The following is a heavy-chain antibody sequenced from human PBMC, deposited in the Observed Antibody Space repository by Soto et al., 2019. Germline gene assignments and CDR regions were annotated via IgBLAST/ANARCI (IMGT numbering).Heavy chain of an antibody. CDR2: IHHGGST. J-gene: IGHJ4*02. Sequence: TLSLASAVHARSFLRHLWSWIRQPPGKGLEWIGEIHHGGSTNYNPSLKSRVTLSINTSKNQFSLKLSSVTAADTAVYYCARGSGYFDYWGQGTLVSVS. V-gene: IGHV4-34*01. CDR3: ARGSGYFDY. CDR1: ARSFLRHL.